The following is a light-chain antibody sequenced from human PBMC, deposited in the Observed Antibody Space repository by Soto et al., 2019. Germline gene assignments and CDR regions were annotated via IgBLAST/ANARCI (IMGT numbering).Light chain of an antibody. J-gene: IGKJ2*01. V-gene: IGKV1-13*02. Sequence: AIQLTQSPSSLSASVGDSVTITCRASQGISSALAWYHQTPGRAPKLLIYDASTLESGVPSRFSGSRSGTEFTLTVSSLQPEDFAVYYCQQYGRSPVTFGQGTKLEI. CDR1: QGISSA. CDR2: DAS. CDR3: QQYGRSPVT.